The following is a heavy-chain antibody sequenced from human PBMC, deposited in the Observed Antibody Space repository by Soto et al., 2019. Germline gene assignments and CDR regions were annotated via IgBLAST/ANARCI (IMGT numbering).Heavy chain of an antibody. CDR2: IYPSDSDT. CDR1: GYNFAGYW. CDR3: ARHARYSSSWCDY. J-gene: IGHJ4*02. D-gene: IGHD6-13*01. V-gene: IGHV5-51*01. Sequence: GESLKISCKGSGYNFAGYWIAWVRQMPGKGLELMGIIYPSDSDTRYRPSFQGQVTISADKSISTAYLQWSSLKASDTAMYYCARHARYSSSWCDYWGQGTLVTVSS.